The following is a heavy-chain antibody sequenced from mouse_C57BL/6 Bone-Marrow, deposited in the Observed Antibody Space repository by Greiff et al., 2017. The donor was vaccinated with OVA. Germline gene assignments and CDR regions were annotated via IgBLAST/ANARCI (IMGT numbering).Heavy chain of an antibody. Sequence: EVKLQESGAELVRPGASVKLSCTASGFNIKDDYMHWVKQRPEQGLEWIGWIDPENGDTEYASKFQGKATITADTSSNTAYLQLSSLTSEDTAVYYCTTLYYYGLMDYWGQGTSVTVSS. CDR2: IDPENGDT. J-gene: IGHJ4*01. V-gene: IGHV14-4*01. D-gene: IGHD1-1*01. CDR1: GFNIKDDY. CDR3: TTLYYYGLMDY.